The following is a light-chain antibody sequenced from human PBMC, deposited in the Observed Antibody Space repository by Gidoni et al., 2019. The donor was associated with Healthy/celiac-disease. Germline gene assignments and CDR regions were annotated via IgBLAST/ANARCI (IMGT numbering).Light chain of an antibody. CDR3: QQSYSTPRYS. CDR2: AAS. Sequence: DIQMTQSPSSLSASVGDRVTITCRASQSISSYLNWYQQKPGKAPKILIYAASSLQSGVPSRFSGSGSGTDFTLTISSLQPEDFATYYCQQSYSTPRYSFXXXTKLEIK. CDR1: QSISSY. J-gene: IGKJ2*03. V-gene: IGKV1-39*01.